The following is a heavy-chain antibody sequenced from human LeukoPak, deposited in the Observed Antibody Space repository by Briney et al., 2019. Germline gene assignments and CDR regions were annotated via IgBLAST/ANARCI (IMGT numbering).Heavy chain of an antibody. CDR2: ISSSSSYI. V-gene: IGHV3-21*01. Sequence: GGSLRLSRAASGFTFSSYAMNWVRQAPGKGLEWVSSISSSSSYIYYADSVKGRFTISRDNAKNSLYLQMNSLRAEDTAVYYCARPLYNWNPAVDYWGQGTLVTVSS. CDR1: GFTFSSYA. CDR3: ARPLYNWNPAVDY. J-gene: IGHJ4*02. D-gene: IGHD1-20*01.